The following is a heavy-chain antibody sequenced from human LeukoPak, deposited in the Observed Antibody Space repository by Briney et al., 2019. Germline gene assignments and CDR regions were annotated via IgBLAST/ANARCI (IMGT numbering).Heavy chain of an antibody. CDR1: GYTFTGYY. V-gene: IGHV1-2*02. D-gene: IGHD5-18*01. Sequence: ASVKVSCKASGYTFTGYYMHWVRQASGQGGERMGWINPNSGGTNYAQKFQGRVTITRDTSISTAYMELSRLRSDDTAVYYCARLLGTWDTFDYWGQGTLVTVSS. CDR2: INPNSGGT. CDR3: ARLLGTWDTFDY. J-gene: IGHJ4*02.